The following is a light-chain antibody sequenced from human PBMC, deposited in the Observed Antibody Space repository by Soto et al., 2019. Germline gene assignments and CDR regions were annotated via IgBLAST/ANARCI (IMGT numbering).Light chain of an antibody. CDR2: RNN. CDR1: SSNIGGNL. V-gene: IGLV1-47*01. J-gene: IGLJ2*01. CDR3: AAWDDTLNRVV. Sequence: QSVLTQTPSTSETPGQTVTISCSGSSSNIGGNLVYWYYQFPGPAPRLLIHRNNQRPSGVPDRFSGSKSGTSASLAISGLRYEDEADYYCAAWDDTLNRVVFGGGTKVTVL.